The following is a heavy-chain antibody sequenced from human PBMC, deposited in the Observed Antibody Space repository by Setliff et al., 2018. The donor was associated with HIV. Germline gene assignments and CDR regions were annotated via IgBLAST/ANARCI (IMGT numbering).Heavy chain of an antibody. CDR3: ASVGGYFDWSLLGSYYYMDV. Sequence: PSETLSLTCTVSGGSITNYYWSWIRQPPGKGLEWIGDIYYSGMTNYNPSLQSRVTISLDTSKNQFSLKLSSVTAADTAVYYCASVGGYFDWSLLGSYYYMDVWGKGTTVTV. CDR1: GGSITNYY. CDR2: IYYSGMT. D-gene: IGHD3-9*01. J-gene: IGHJ6*03. V-gene: IGHV4-59*12.